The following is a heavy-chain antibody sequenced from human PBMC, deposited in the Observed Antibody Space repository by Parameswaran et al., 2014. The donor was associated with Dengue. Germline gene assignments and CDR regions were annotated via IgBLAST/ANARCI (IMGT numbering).Heavy chain of an antibody. CDR3: ARLMVGYCNTATCSDF. V-gene: IGHV1-69*01. CDR2: IIPTLNTV. D-gene: IGHD2-2*01. J-gene: IGHJ4*02. Sequence: WVRQAPGQGLEWMGEIIPTLNTVNFAQQFQGRLTLTADGSMNTAYMELTSLRSDDTALYYCARLMVGYCNTATCSDFWGQGTLVTVSS.